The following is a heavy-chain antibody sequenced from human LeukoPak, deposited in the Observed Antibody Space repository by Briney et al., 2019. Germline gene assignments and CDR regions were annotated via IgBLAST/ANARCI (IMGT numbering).Heavy chain of an antibody. D-gene: IGHD3-3*01. CDR3: ARGGYDFWSGYPVYWYFDL. CDR2: IHYSGST. CDR1: GGSISSSSYY. J-gene: IGHJ2*01. V-gene: IGHV4-39*07. Sequence: SETLSLTCTVSGGSISSSSYYWAWIRQPPGKGLEWIGSIHYSGSTYYNPSLKSRVTISADTSKNQFSLKLSSVTAADTAVYYCARGGYDFWSGYPVYWYFDLWGRGTLVTVSS.